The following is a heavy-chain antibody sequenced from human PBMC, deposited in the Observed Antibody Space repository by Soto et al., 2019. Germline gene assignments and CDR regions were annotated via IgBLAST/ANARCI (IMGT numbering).Heavy chain of an antibody. CDR3: ARVRDSITLV. V-gene: IGHV4-31*03. D-gene: IGHD3-10*01. J-gene: IGHJ6*02. CDR2: IYYSGST. CDR1: GGSISSGGYY. Sequence: SETLSLTCTVSGGSISSGGYYWSWIRQHPGKGLEWIGYIYYSGSTYYNPSLKGRVTISVDTSKNQFSLKLSSVTAADTAVYYCARVRDSITLVWGQGTTVTVSS.